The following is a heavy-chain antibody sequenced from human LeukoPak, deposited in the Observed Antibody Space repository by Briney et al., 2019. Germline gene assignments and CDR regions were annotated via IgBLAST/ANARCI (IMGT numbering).Heavy chain of an antibody. CDR3: AKDIVVVPAATGHYMDV. CDR2: IRYDGSNK. Sequence: GGSLRLSCAASGFTFSSYGMHWVRDAPGKGLEWVAFIRYDGSNKYYADSVKGRFTISRHNSKNTLYLQMNSLRAEDTAVYYCAKDIVVVPAATGHYMDVWGKGTTVTVSS. D-gene: IGHD2-2*01. V-gene: IGHV3-30*02. CDR1: GFTFSSYG. J-gene: IGHJ6*03.